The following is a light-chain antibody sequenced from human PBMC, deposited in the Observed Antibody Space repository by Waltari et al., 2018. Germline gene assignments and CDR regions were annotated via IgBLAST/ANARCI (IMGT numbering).Light chain of an antibody. Sequence: QPVLTQPPSDSASLGASVKLTCTLSSGHNNNAIDWHQQQPGKGPRFLMKVNSDGRHSKGDGIPDRFSGSSSGTEWYLIISSLQSEDEADYYCQTWGTGTWVFGGGTRLTVL. CDR1: SGHNNNA. J-gene: IGLJ3*02. V-gene: IGLV4-69*01. CDR3: QTWGTGTWV. CDR2: VNSDGRH.